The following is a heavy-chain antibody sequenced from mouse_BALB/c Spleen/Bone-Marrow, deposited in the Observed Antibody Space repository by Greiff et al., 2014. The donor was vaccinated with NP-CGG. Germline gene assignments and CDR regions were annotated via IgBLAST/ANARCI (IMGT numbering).Heavy chain of an antibody. CDR1: GYTFTEYI. D-gene: IGHD2-3*01. CDR2: FYTGSGSI. CDR3: ARHEGGEMGFDY. Sequence: QVQLQQPGAGLVKPGASVKLSCKASGYTFTEYIIHWVKQRSGQGLEWIGWFYTGSGSIKYNEKFKDKATLTADKSSSTVYMELSRLTSEDSAVYFCARHEGGEMGFDYWGQGTTLTVSS. J-gene: IGHJ2*01. V-gene: IGHV1-62-2*01.